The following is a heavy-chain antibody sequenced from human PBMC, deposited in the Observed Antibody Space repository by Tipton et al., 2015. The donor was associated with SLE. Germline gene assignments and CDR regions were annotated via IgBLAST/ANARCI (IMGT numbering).Heavy chain of an antibody. CDR2: ISNRETT. CDR3: AGAWQGYCSGGTCYVLDY. CDR1: GGFIRSPY. D-gene: IGHD2-15*01. V-gene: IGHV4-59*11. J-gene: IGHJ4*02. Sequence: TLSLTCTVSGGFIRSPYWSWIRQAPGKGLEWIGYISNRETTNYNPSLKSRVTISVDTSKNQFSLKLRSVTAADTAVYYCAGAWQGYCSGGTCYVLDYWGQGTLVTVSS.